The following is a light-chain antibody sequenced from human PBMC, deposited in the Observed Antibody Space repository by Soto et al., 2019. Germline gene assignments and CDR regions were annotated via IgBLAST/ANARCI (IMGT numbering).Light chain of an antibody. V-gene: IGKV1-39*01. CDR3: QQSHGIPYT. CDR1: QTISTY. CDR2: AAS. Sequence: DIQMTQSPSSLSAAVVDRVTITCRASQTISTYLNWYQQKPGKAPKLLIYAASSLQSGVPSRFSGSGSGTDFTLTISSLQPEDFATYYCQQSHGIPYTFGQGTKLEIK. J-gene: IGKJ2*01.